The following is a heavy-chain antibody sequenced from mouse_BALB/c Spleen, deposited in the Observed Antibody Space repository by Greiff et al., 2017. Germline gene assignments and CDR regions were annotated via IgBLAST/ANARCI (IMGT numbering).Heavy chain of an antibody. D-gene: IGHD1-1*01. V-gene: IGHV2-9*02. Sequence: VKLQESGPGLVAPSQSLSITCTVSGFSLTSYGVQWVRQPPGKGLEWLGAIWAGGSSNYNSALMSRLSISKDNTKSQVILKRSSQQTDNTAMYYCAREDYYGSRAYWGQGTLVTVSA. CDR2: IWAGGSS. CDR3: AREDYYGSRAY. J-gene: IGHJ3*01. CDR1: GFSLTSYG.